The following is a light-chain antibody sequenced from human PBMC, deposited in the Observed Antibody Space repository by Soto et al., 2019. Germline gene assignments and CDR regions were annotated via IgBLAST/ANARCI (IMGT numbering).Light chain of an antibody. J-gene: IGLJ1*01. Sequence: QSALTQPRSVSGSPGQSVTISCTGSSSDVGGYSHVSWFQQHPGKAPKLMIYEVSNRPSGVSNRFSGSKSGNTASLTISGLQAEDEADYYCSSYTSSITYLFGTGTKLTVL. CDR1: SSDVGGYSH. V-gene: IGLV2-14*01. CDR2: EVS. CDR3: SSYTSSITYL.